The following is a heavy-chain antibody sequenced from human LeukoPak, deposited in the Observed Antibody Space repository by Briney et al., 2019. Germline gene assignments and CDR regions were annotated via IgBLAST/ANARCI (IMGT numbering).Heavy chain of an antibody. J-gene: IGHJ4*02. CDR3: AKDRGMAYCSSTSCYGPNYFDY. CDR2: ISGSGGST. Sequence: PGGSLRLSCAASGFTFSSYAMNWVRQAPGKGLEWVSAISGSGGSTYYADSVKGRFTISRDNSKNTLYLQMNSLRAEDTAVYYCAKDRGMAYCSSTSCYGPNYFDYWGQGTLVTVSS. CDR1: GFTFSSYA. V-gene: IGHV3-23*01. D-gene: IGHD2-2*01.